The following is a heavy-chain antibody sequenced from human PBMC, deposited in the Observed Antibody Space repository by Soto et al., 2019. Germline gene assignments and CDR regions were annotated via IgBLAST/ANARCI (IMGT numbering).Heavy chain of an antibody. V-gene: IGHV1-18*01. D-gene: IGHD3-16*01. CDR3: GRDGALGENYYYYGMDV. CDR1: GYTFTNYG. J-gene: IGHJ6*02. CDR2: ISAYNGNT. Sequence: ASVKVSCKASGYTFTNYGISWVRQAPGQGLEWMGWISAYNGNTNYAQKLQGRVTMTTDTSTSTAYMELRSLRSDDTAVYYCGRDGALGENYYYYGMDVWGQGTTVTVSS.